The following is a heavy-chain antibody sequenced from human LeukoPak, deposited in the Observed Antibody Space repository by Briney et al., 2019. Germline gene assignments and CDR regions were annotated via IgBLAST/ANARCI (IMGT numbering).Heavy chain of an antibody. J-gene: IGHJ3*02. V-gene: IGHV1-2*02. CDR1: GYTFTDYY. CDR3: ARDDWSYYDILTGYYSHAFDI. D-gene: IGHD3-9*01. Sequence: GASVKVSCKASGYTFTDYYIHWVRQAPGQGLEWMGWINPDSGGTNYAQKFQGRVTMTRDTSISTAYMELSRLRSDDTAVYYCARDDWSYYDILTGYYSHAFDIWGQGTMVTVSS. CDR2: INPDSGGT.